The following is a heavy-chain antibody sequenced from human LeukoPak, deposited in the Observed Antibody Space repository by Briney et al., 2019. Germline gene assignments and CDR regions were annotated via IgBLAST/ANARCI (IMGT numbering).Heavy chain of an antibody. CDR1: GGSISSSSYY. J-gene: IGHJ5*02. CDR2: IYYSGST. D-gene: IGHD3-3*01. V-gene: IGHV4-39*01. CDR3: ARIFGVVTLNRFDP. Sequence: PSETLSLTCTVSGGSISSSSYYWCWIRQPPGKGLEWIGSIYYSGSTYYNPSLKSRVTISVDTSKNQFSLKLSSVTAADTAVYYCARIFGVVTLNRFDPWGQGTLVTVSS.